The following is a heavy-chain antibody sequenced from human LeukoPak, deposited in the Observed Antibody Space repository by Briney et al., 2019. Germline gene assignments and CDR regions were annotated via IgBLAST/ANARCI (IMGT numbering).Heavy chain of an antibody. Sequence: SPTLSLTCTVSGGSISSYYWGWIRQPPGKGLEWIGYIYYSGSTNYNPSLKRRVTISVDVSKHQLSLKLSAATAADTAVYYCARVFTVTTTRYDYCMYVWGKGTTVTVSS. CDR3: ARVFTVTTTRYDYCMYV. V-gene: IGHV4-59*12. J-gene: IGHJ6*03. CDR1: GGSISSYY. CDR2: IYYSGST. D-gene: IGHD4-17*01.